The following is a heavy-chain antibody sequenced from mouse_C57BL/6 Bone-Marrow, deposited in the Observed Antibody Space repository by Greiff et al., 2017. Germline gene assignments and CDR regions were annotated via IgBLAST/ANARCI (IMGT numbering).Heavy chain of an antibody. CDR1: GYTFTSYG. J-gene: IGHJ3*01. D-gene: IGHD4-1*01. Sequence: QVQLQQSGAELARPGASVKLSCKASGYTFTSYGISWVKQRTGQGLEWIGEIYPRSGNTYYNEKFKGKATLTADKSSSTAYMELRSLTSADSAVYFCARNCRFAYWGQGTLVTVSA. V-gene: IGHV1-81*01. CDR2: IYPRSGNT. CDR3: ARNCRFAY.